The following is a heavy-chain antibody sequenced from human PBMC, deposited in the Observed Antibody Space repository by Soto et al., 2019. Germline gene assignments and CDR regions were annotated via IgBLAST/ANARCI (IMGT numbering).Heavy chain of an antibody. D-gene: IGHD3-3*01. CDR1: GYTFTSYY. CDR2: INPSGGST. CDR3: ARGSEPRYYDFWSGPPSNYGMDV. V-gene: IGHV1-46*01. J-gene: IGHJ6*02. Sequence: ASVKVSWKASGYTFTSYYMHWVRQAPGQGLEWMGIINPSGGSTSYAQKFQGRVTMTRDTSTSTVYMELSSLRSEDTAVYYCARGSEPRYYDFWSGPPSNYGMDVWGQGTTVTVSS.